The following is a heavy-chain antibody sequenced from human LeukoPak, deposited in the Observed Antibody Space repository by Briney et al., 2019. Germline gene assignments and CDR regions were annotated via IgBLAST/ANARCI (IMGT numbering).Heavy chain of an antibody. V-gene: IGHV3-9*01. D-gene: IGHD6-13*01. CDR3: AKDLYSSSSPDYFDY. CDR1: GFTFDDYA. CDR2: ISWNSGSI. Sequence: GRSLRLSCAASGFTFDDYAMHWVRQAPGKGLEWVSGISWNSGSIGYADSVKGRFTISRDNAKNSLYLQMNSLRAEDTALYYCAKDLYSSSSPDYFDYWGQGTLVTVSS. J-gene: IGHJ4*02.